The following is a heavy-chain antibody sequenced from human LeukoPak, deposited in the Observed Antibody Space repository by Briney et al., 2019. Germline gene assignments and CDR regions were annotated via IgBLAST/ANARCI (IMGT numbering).Heavy chain of an antibody. V-gene: IGHV3-21*03. CDR2: ISTDSNHI. J-gene: IGHJ4*02. CDR3: TRGTYVLVSNPYY. CDR1: GFTFRSYS. D-gene: IGHD2-8*02. Sequence: GGSLRLSCAASGFTFRSYSMSWVRQAPGSGLEWVSSISTDSNHIHYADSVKGRFTISRDNAESSLYLQMNSLRVEDTAVYYCTRGTYVLVSNPYYWGQGTLVTVSP.